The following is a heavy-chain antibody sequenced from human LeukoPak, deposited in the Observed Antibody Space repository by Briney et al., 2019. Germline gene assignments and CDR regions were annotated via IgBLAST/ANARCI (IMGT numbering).Heavy chain of an antibody. Sequence: GGSLRLSCAGSGFIVSSNYMSWVRQAAGKGLEWVSVIYGSSRTYYADSVKGRFTISRDNAQNSLYLQMNSLRAEDTAIYYCVRDRGTYRPIDYWGQGTLVTVSS. D-gene: IGHD1-26*01. V-gene: IGHV3-66*01. CDR1: GFIVSSNY. CDR3: VRDRGTYRPIDY. CDR2: IYGSSRT. J-gene: IGHJ4*02.